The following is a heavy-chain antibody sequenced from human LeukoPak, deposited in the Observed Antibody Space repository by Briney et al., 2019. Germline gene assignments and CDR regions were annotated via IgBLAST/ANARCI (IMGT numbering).Heavy chain of an antibody. Sequence: PGGSLRLSCAASGFTFSSYGMSWVRQAPGKGLEWVGRIRAKTNGGTTDSAAPVKGRFTISRDDSRNTLYLQMISLKIEDTAVYYCVTEGYIYGYHSLDTWGRGTTVTVSS. CDR2: IRAKTNGGTT. J-gene: IGHJ3*02. V-gene: IGHV3-15*05. D-gene: IGHD5-18*01. CDR3: VTEGYIYGYHSLDT. CDR1: GFTFSSYG.